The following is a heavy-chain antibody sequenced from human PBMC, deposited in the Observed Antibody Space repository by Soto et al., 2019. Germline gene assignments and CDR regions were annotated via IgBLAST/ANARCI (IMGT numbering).Heavy chain of an antibody. CDR3: XXXXXXXXXXXGFAHF. CDR2: LSSGSHHI. V-gene: IGHV3-21*02. CDR1: GFAFSTYS. J-gene: IGHJ4*02. Sequence: DVLLVESGGGLVKPGGSLRLSCAASGFAFSTYSMSWVRQAPGKGLEWVSSLSSGSHHIYYADSVQGRFAISRDNAKNSLYLQMNSXXXXXXXXXXXXXXXXXXXXXXGFAHFWGQGALVTXXS. D-gene: IGHD2-21*01.